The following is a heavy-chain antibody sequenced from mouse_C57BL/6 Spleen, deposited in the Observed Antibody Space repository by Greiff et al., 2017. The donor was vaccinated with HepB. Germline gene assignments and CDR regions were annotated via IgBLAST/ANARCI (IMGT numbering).Heavy chain of an antibody. D-gene: IGHD2-4*01. J-gene: IGHJ3*01. CDR2: INPSSGYT. V-gene: IGHV1-4*01. CDR3: ARKGYYDYDEAWFAY. Sequence: QVHVKQSGAELARPGASVKMSCKASGYTFTSYTMHWVKQRPGQGLEWIGYINPSSGYTKYNQKFKDKATLTADKSSSTAYMQLSSLTSEDSAVYYCARKGYYDYDEAWFAYWGQGTLVTVSA. CDR1: GYTFTSYT.